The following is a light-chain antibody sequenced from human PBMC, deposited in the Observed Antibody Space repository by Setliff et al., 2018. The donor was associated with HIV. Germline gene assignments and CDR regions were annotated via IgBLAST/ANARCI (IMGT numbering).Light chain of an antibody. Sequence: SVLTQPASVSGSPGQSIAISCTGTSSDVGAYNYVSWYQQHPGKAPKLMIYDVSKRPSGVSNRFSGSKSGNTASLTISGLQAEDEADYYCTSYTSYSSVVFGGGTK. CDR2: DVS. CDR3: TSYTSYSSVV. V-gene: IGLV2-14*01. CDR1: SSDVGAYNY. J-gene: IGLJ2*01.